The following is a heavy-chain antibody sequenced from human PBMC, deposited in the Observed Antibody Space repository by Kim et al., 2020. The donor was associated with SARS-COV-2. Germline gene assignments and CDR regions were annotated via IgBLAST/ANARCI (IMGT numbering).Heavy chain of an antibody. CDR3: AKSPDIVVVPAAMGSWNY. Sequence: SETLSLTCAVSGGFISSSNWWSWVRQPPGKGLEWIGEIYHSGSTNYNPSLKSRVTISVDKSKNQFSLKLSSVTAADTAVYYCAKSPDIVVVPAAMGSWNYWGQGTLVTVSS. CDR1: GGFISSSNW. V-gene: IGHV4-4*02. J-gene: IGHJ4*02. CDR2: IYHSGST. D-gene: IGHD2-2*01.